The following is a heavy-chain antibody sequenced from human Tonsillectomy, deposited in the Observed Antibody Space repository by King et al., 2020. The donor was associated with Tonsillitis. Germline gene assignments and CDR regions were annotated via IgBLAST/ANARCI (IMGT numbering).Heavy chain of an antibody. CDR1: GFTFSSYA. CDR3: AREGHFGVVTRWLDP. J-gene: IGHJ5*02. V-gene: IGHV3-33*01. CDR2: IWYDGSNK. D-gene: IGHD3-3*01. Sequence: VQLVESGGGVVQPGRSLRLSCSASGFTFSSYAMHWVRQAPGKGLEWVSVIWYDGSNKYYADSVEGRFTIARDNSKNTLDLQMDSLGAEDTAVYYCAREGHFGVVTRWLDPWGRGTLVTVSS.